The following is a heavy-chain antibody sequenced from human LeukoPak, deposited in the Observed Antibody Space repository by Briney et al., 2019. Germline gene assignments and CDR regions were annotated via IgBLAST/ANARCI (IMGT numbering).Heavy chain of an antibody. D-gene: IGHD5-24*01. V-gene: IGHV3-53*01. CDR1: EFTVSRNY. CDR2: IFGNGDT. CDR3: TRDQMNY. J-gene: IGHJ4*02. Sequence: GGSLRLSCTASEFTVSRNYMLWVRQAPGKGLEWVSLIFGNGDTRYADSVKGRFTISRDTSKNTVYLQMNSLRVEDTAMYYCTRDQMNYWGQGTLVTVSS.